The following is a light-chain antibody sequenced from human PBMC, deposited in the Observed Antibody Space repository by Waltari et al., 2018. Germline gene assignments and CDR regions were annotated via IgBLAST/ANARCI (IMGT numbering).Light chain of an antibody. Sequence: QPALTQPASVSGSPGQSITISCTGTSSDDGGFNYVSWYQQHPGKAPKLMIYEVSNRRAGVSNRYSCSQSGNTASLTVAGRQAEDEAHYNCSSYTSSSTPVVFGGGTKLTVL. CDR2: EVS. V-gene: IGLV2-14*01. CDR3: SSYTSSSTPVV. CDR1: SSDDGGFNY. J-gene: IGLJ2*01.